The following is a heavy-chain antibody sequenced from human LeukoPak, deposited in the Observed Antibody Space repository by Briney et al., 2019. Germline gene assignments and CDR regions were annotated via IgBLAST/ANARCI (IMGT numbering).Heavy chain of an antibody. CDR1: GYTFTGYY. J-gene: IGHJ4*02. CDR3: AHARGYSGYYDLDY. Sequence: ASVKVSCKASGYTFTGYYTHWVRQAPGQGLEWMGWINPNSGDTNYAQKFQGRVTMSRDTSITTAYIDVSSLRSDDTAVYYCAHARGYSGYYDLDYWGQGTLVTVSS. V-gene: IGHV1-2*02. CDR2: INPNSGDT. D-gene: IGHD5-12*01.